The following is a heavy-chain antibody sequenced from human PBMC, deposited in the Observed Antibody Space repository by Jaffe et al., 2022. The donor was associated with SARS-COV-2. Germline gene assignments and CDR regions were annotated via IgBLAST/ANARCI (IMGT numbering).Heavy chain of an antibody. V-gene: IGHV3-30-3*01. D-gene: IGHD4-17*01. CDR2: ISYDGSNK. CDR1: GFTFSSYA. Sequence: QVQLVESGGGVVQPGRSLRLSCAASGFTFSSYAMHWVRQAPGKGLEWVAVISYDGSNKYYADSVKGRFTISRDNSKNTLYLQMNSLRAEDTAVYYCARGLRWLDYWGQGTLVTVSS. CDR3: ARGLRWLDY. J-gene: IGHJ4*02.